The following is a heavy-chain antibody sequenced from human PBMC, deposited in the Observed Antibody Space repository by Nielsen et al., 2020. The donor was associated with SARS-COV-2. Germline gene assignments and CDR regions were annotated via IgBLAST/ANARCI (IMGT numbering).Heavy chain of an antibody. CDR3: AREGPHTGWS. J-gene: IGHJ4*02. Sequence: ASVKVSCKASGYIFTTFAINWVRQAPGQGLEWIGWINTDSGEPTYVQGFTGRFAFSLDTTISTAYLDISDLKTDDSAVYFCAREGPHTGWSWSQGSLVTVSS. D-gene: IGHD6-19*01. CDR2: INTDSGEP. V-gene: IGHV7-4-1*02. CDR1: GYIFTTFA.